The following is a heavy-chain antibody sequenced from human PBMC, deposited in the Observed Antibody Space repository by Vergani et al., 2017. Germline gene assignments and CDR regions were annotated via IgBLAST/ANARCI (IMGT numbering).Heavy chain of an antibody. J-gene: IGHJ4*02. CDR2: ISSSSSTI. Sequence: EVQLVESGGGLVQPGGSLRLSCAASGFTFSSYNMIWVRQAPGKGLEWVSYISSSSSTIYYADSVKGRFTISRDNAKNSLYLQMNSLRAEDTAVYYCASLSTLTTQSDDYWGQGTLVTVSS. CDR3: ASLSTLTTQSDDY. D-gene: IGHD4-17*01. V-gene: IGHV3-48*01. CDR1: GFTFSSYN.